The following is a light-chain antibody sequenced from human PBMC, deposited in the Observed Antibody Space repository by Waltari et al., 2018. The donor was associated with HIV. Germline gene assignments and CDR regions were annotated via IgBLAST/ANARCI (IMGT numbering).Light chain of an antibody. CDR3: PQSFSLPFS. V-gene: IGKV1-39*01. CDR1: QTISGY. Sequence: DIQMTQSPSSLSTSIGDRVIITCRASQTISGYLNWYQVQPGKAPKLLIYAASNLQSGIPDRCSGSGPGTDFTLTPRSLQPEDFATYYCPQSFSLPFSFGPGTKLEIK. CDR2: AAS. J-gene: IGKJ2*03.